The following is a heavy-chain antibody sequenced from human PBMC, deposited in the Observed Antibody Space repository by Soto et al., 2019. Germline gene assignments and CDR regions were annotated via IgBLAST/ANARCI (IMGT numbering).Heavy chain of an antibody. CDR3: ARGRPRHDHFYSSSGSWYFDL. Sequence: SETLSLTCAVYGGSFSGYYWSWIRQPPGKGLEWIGEINHSGSTNYNPSLKSRVTISVDTSKNQFSLKLSSVTAADTAVYYCARGRPRHDHFYSSSGSWYFDLWGRGTLVTVSS. J-gene: IGHJ2*01. CDR1: GGSFSGYY. V-gene: IGHV4-34*01. D-gene: IGHD6-6*01. CDR2: INHSGST.